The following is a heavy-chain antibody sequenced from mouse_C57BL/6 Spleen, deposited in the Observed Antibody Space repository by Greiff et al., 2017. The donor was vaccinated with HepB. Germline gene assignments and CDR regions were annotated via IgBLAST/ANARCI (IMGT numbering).Heavy chain of an antibody. Sequence: EVQGVESGGGLVKPGGSLKLSCAASGFTFSDYGMHWVRQAPEKGLEWVAYISSGSSTIYYADTLKGRFTISRDNAKNTLFLQMTSLRTEDTAMYYCARDYYGSSHWYFDVWGTGTTVTVSS. V-gene: IGHV5-17*01. CDR3: ARDYYGSSHWYFDV. D-gene: IGHD1-1*01. CDR2: ISSGSSTI. CDR1: GFTFSDYG. J-gene: IGHJ1*03.